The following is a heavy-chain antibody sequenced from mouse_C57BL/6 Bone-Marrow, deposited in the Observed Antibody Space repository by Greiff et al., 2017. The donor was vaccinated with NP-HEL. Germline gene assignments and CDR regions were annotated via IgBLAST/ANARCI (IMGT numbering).Heavy chain of an antibody. D-gene: IGHD1-1*01. V-gene: IGHV5-17*01. CDR1: GFTFSDYG. Sequence: EVKLVESGGGLVKPGGSLKLSCAASGFTFSDYGMHWVRQAPEKGLEWVAYISSGSSTIYYADTVTGRFTISRDNAKNTLFLQMTSLRSEDTAMYYYATPNYYYGSSSYFDYWGQGTTLTVSS. CDR2: ISSGSSTI. CDR3: ATPNYYYGSSSYFDY. J-gene: IGHJ2*01.